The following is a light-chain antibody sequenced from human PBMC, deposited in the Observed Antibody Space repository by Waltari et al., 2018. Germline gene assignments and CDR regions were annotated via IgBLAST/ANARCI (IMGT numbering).Light chain of an antibody. V-gene: IGKV1-5*03. CDR2: KAS. Sequence: DIQMTQSPSSLSASVGDRVTITCRASQSISNWLAWSQQKPGKAPILLIYKASILKSGVPSRFSGSGSGTQCTLTISSLQPGDFATYYCQQYNTHSSFGQGTKLEIK. J-gene: IGKJ2*01. CDR3: QQYNTHSS. CDR1: QSISNW.